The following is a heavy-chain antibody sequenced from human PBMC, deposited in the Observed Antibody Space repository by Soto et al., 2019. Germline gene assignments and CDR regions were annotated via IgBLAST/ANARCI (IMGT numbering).Heavy chain of an antibody. CDR1: GYTFNSYG. J-gene: IGHJ3*01. D-gene: IGHD4-17*01. CDR2: MNPNSGNT. V-gene: IGHV1-8*01. Sequence: ASVKVSCKASGYTFNSYGISWMLQATGQGLEWMGWMNPNSGNTGYAQKFQGRVTMTRNTSISTAYMELSSLRSEDTAVYYCAGGGGTVTTLFDFWGQGTMVTVSS. CDR3: AGGGGTVTTLFDF.